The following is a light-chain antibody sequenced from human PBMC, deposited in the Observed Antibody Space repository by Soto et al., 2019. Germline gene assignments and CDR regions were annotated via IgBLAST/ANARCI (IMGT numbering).Light chain of an antibody. CDR1: QSVSIK. J-gene: IGKJ5*01. Sequence: ESVMTQAPATLSVSPGERATLSCRASQSVSIKLAWYRQKLGQAPRLLIYDTSTRATGIPARFSGSGSGTEFTLTISSLQSENFAVYYCQQYNNWPPITFGQGTRVE. CDR2: DTS. V-gene: IGKV3-15*01. CDR3: QQYNNWPPIT.